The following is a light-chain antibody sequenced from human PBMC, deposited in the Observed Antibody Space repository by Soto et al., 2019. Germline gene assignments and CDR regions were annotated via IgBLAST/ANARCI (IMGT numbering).Light chain of an antibody. CDR1: SMDVGGYDY. CDR2: EVS. CDR3: SSYSISTAYL. Sequence: QSALTQPASVSGSPGQSITISCTGNSMDVGGYDYVSWYQLHPGKAPNLMVFEVSNRPSGVSYRFSGSKSGNTASLTISGLQAEDEADYFCSSYSISTAYLFGTGTKVTVL. J-gene: IGLJ1*01. V-gene: IGLV2-14*01.